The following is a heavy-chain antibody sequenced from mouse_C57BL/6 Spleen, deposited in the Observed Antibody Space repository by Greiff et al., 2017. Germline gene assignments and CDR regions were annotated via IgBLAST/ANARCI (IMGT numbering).Heavy chain of an antibody. CDR2: ISSGSSTI. CDR1: GFTFSDYG. V-gene: IGHV5-17*01. Sequence: EVQLVESGGGLVKPGGSLKLSCAASGFTFSDYGMHWVRQAPEKGLEWVAYISSGSSTIYYADTVKGRFTISRDNAKKPLFLQMTSLRSEDTAMYYCARRRDGYYAMDYWGQGTSVTVSS. D-gene: IGHD2-3*01. CDR3: ARRRDGYYAMDY. J-gene: IGHJ4*01.